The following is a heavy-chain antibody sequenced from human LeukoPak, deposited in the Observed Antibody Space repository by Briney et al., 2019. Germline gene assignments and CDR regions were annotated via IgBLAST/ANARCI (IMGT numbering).Heavy chain of an antibody. V-gene: IGHV1-2*02. CDR2: INPNSGGT. J-gene: IGHJ4*02. D-gene: IGHD6-13*01. CDR1: GYTFTGYY. Sequence: ASVKVSCTASGYTFTGYYMHWVRQAPGQGLEWMGWINPNSGGTNYAQKFQGRVTMTRDTSISTAYMELSRLRSDDTAVYYCASGRYSSSWYYFDYWGQGTLVTVSS. CDR3: ASGRYSSSWYYFDY.